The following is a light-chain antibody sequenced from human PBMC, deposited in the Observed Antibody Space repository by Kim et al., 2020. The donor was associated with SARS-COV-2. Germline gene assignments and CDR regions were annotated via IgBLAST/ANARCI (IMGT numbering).Light chain of an antibody. V-gene: IGLV3-25*03. J-gene: IGLJ3*02. CDR2: KDR. CDR1: ALPKQY. Sequence: SPGQTARITCSGDALPKQYAYWYQQKPGQAPVLVLYKDRERPSGIPERFSGSSSGTTVTLTISGVQAEDEADYYCQSADSSGTYWVFGGGTQLTVL. CDR3: QSADSSGTYWV.